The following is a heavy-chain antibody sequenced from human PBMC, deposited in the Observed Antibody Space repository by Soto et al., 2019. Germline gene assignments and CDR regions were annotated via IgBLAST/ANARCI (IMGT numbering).Heavy chain of an antibody. CDR2: SFHSGST. D-gene: IGHD5-12*01. CDR1: GVSISSGSW. V-gene: IGHV4-4*02. Sequence: QMQESGPGLVEPSGTLSLTCDVSGVSISSGSWWSWVRQPPGKGLEWIGESFHSGSTKYNPSLKSRVTISVDTSKNHFSLRVTSVTAADTAVYYCARDGPDGYNLGYWGQGTLVTVSS. CDR3: ARDGPDGYNLGY. J-gene: IGHJ4*02.